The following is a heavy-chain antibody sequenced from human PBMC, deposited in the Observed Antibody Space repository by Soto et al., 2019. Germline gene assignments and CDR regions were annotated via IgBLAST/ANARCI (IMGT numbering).Heavy chain of an antibody. Sequence: SETLSLTCAVYGGSFSGYYWSWIRQPPGKGLEWIGEINHSGSTNYNPSLKPRVTISVDTSKNQFSMKLSSVTAADTAVYYCANMMVRYQRSVLGWFDPWGQGTLVTVSS. CDR1: GGSFSGYY. V-gene: IGHV4-34*01. D-gene: IGHD2-2*01. CDR2: INHSGST. CDR3: ANMMVRYQRSVLGWFDP. J-gene: IGHJ5*02.